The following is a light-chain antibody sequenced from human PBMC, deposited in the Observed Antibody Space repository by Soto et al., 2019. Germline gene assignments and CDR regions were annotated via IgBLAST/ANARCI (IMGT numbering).Light chain of an antibody. CDR3: QQSNNWPYT. V-gene: IGKV3-15*01. Sequence: EIVMTQSPATLSVSPGERATLSCRASQSVSDNLAWYQRKPGQAPRLLIYGASTRATGIPARFSGSGSETEFTLTISSLQSEDFAFYYGQQSNNWPYTFGQGTKVDIK. J-gene: IGKJ2*01. CDR1: QSVSDN. CDR2: GAS.